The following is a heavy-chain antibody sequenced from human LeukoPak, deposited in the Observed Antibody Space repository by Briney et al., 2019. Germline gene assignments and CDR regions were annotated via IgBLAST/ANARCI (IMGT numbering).Heavy chain of an antibody. V-gene: IGHV4-39*01. CDR2: IYYSGTT. Sequence: SETLSLTCTVSGGSISSNSYYWGWIRQPPGRGLEWIGSIYYSGTTYYNPSLKSRVTISVDTSKNQFSLKLSSVTAADTAMYYCSSEDTSSTDYWGQGTLVTVSS. D-gene: IGHD6-6*01. CDR3: SSEDTSSTDY. CDR1: GGSISSNSYY. J-gene: IGHJ4*02.